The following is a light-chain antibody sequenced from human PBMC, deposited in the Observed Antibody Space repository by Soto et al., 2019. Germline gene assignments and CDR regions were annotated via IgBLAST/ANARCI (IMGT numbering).Light chain of an antibody. CDR2: EGT. CDR1: SSDVGNYNL. CDR3: CSYAGITTFVV. V-gene: IGLV2-23*03. J-gene: IGLJ2*01. Sequence: QSALTQPASVSGSPGQSITISCTGTSSDVGNYNLVSWYQQHPGKAPKVVLYEGTKRPSGVSNRFSGSKSGNTASLTISGLRAEDEADYYCCSYAGITTFVVFGGGTKVTV.